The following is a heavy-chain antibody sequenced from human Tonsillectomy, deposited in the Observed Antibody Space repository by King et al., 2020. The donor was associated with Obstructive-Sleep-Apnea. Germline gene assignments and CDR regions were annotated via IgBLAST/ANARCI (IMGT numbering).Heavy chain of an antibody. J-gene: IGHJ5*02. Sequence: VQLVESGGGLVKPGGSLRLSCAASGFSFTKAWMSWVRQAPGKGLEWVGRSKSKTDGGTTDYSGPVKGRFTISRDDSENTVYLQMNSLKIEDTAFYYCTTDVLDRSGGNWFDPWGQGTLVTVSS. D-gene: IGHD6-25*01. V-gene: IGHV3-15*05. CDR2: SKSKTDGGTT. CDR1: GFSFTKAW. CDR3: TTDVLDRSGGNWFDP.